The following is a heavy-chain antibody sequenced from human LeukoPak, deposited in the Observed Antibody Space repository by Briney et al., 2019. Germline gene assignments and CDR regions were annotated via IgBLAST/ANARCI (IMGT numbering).Heavy chain of an antibody. D-gene: IGHD5-12*01. CDR1: GFTFSSYG. Sequence: GGSLRLSCAASGFTFSSYGMHWVRQAPGKGLEWVSSISSSSSYIYYADSVKGRFTISRDNAKNSLYLQMNSPRAEDTAVYYCAIVATISDVDYWGQGTLVTVSS. CDR3: AIVATISDVDY. CDR2: ISSSSSYI. V-gene: IGHV3-21*01. J-gene: IGHJ4*02.